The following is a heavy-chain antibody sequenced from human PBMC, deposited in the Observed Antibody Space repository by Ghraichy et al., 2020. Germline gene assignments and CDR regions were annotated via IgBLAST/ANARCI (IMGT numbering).Heavy chain of an antibody. V-gene: IGHV4-4*07. D-gene: IGHD2-21*02. CDR3: ARTYCGYDCYPPSYYYYGMDV. Sequence: SETLSLTCTVSGGSISSFYWSWIRQPAGKGREWLGRIYTRGSTSYNPSLKSRVTMSVDTSKNQFSLRLSSVTAADTAVYYWARTYCGYDCYPPSYYYYGMDVWGQATTVTVSS. J-gene: IGHJ6*02. CDR1: GGSISSFY. CDR2: IYTRGST.